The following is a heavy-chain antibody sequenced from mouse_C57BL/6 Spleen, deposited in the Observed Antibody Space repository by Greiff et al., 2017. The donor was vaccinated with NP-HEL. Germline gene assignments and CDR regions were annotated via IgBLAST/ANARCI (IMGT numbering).Heavy chain of an antibody. CDR1: GYTFTSYW. D-gene: IGHD1-1*02. Sequence: QVQLQQPGAELVKLGASVKLSCKASGYTFTSYWMQWVKQRPGQGLEWIGEIDPSDSYTNYNQKFKGKATLTVDTSSSTAYMQLSSLTSEDSAVYYCARGGGYYFDYWGQGTTLTVSS. J-gene: IGHJ2*01. CDR2: IDPSDSYT. V-gene: IGHV1-50*01. CDR3: ARGGGYYFDY.